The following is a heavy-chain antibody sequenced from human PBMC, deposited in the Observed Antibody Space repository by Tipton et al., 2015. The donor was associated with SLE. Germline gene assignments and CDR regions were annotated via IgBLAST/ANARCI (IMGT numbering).Heavy chain of an antibody. CDR1: GGSISSHY. D-gene: IGHD2-15*01. Sequence: LSLTCTVSGGSISSHYMSWVRQAPGKGLEWVSVIYSGGSTYYADSVKGRFTISRDNSKNTLYLQMNSLRAEDTAVYYCARDSNLYCSGGSCSNWYFDLWGRGTLVTVSS. CDR3: ARDSNLYCSGGSCSNWYFDL. J-gene: IGHJ2*01. V-gene: IGHV3-53*01. CDR2: IYSGGST.